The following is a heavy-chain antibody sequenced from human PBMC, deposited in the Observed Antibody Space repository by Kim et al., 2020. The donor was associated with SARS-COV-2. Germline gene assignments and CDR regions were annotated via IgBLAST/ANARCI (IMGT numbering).Heavy chain of an antibody. CDR1: GFTFGDYA. D-gene: IGHD6-13*01. V-gene: IGHV3-49*04. J-gene: IGHJ5*02. Sequence: GGSLRLSCTASGFTFGDYAMSWVRQAPGKGLEWVGFIRSKAYGGTTEYAASVKGRFTISRDDSKSIAYLQMNSLKTEDTAVYYCTRGTSSWYLDWFDPWGQGTLVTVSS. CDR2: IRSKAYGGTT. CDR3: TRGTSSWYLDWFDP.